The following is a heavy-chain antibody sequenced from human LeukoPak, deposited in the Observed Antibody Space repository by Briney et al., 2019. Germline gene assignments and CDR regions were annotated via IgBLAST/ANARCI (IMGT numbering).Heavy chain of an antibody. Sequence: SVKVSCKASGGTFSSYAISWVRQAPGQGLEWMGGIIPIFGTANYAQKFQGRVTITADESTSTAYMELSSLRSEDTAVYYCATSSIVGAGNDAFDIWGQGTMVTVSS. D-gene: IGHD1-26*01. CDR3: ATSSIVGAGNDAFDI. CDR1: GGTFSSYA. CDR2: IIPIFGTA. J-gene: IGHJ3*02. V-gene: IGHV1-69*13.